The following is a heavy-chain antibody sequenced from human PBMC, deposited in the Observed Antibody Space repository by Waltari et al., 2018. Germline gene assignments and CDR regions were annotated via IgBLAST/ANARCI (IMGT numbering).Heavy chain of an antibody. CDR3: VKDGTMTAGYFDH. CDR2: ILYDGVDK. CDR1: GFTFRSYG. J-gene: IGHJ4*02. Sequence: QVHLVESGGGVVQPGRSLTLSCGASGFTFRSYGMHWVRQAPGKGLEWVAVILYDGVDKYYAESVKGRFTISRDNSKNMLYVQVKSLRSEDTGLYYCVKDGTMTAGYFDHWGQGTLVTVSS. V-gene: IGHV3-30*18.